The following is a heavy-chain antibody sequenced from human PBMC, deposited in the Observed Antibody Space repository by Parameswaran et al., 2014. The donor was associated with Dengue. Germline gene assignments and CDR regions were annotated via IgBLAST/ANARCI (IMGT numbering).Heavy chain of an antibody. V-gene: IGHV1-2*02. Sequence: VRQAPGQGLEWMGWINPNSGGTNYAQKFQGRVTMTRDTSISTAYMELSRLRSDDTAVYYRARLLSGWYVAPFDYWGQGTLVTVSS. J-gene: IGHJ4*02. CDR2: INPNSGGT. CDR3: ARLLSGWYVAPFDY. D-gene: IGHD6-19*01.